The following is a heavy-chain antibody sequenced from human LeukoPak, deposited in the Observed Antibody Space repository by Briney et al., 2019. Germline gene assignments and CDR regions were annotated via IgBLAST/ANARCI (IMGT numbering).Heavy chain of an antibody. Sequence: PGGSLRLSCAASGFTFSSYAMSWVRQAPGKGLEWVSAISGSGGSTYYADSVKGRFTISRDNSKNTLYLQMDSLRAEDTAVYYCAKTEPGSYDPNYFDYWGQGTLVTVSS. J-gene: IGHJ4*02. V-gene: IGHV3-23*01. CDR2: ISGSGGST. D-gene: IGHD5-18*01. CDR1: GFTFSSYA. CDR3: AKTEPGSYDPNYFDY.